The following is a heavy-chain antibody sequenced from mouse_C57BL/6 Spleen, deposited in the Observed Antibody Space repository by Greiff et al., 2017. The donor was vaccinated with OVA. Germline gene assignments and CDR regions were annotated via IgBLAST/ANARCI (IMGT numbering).Heavy chain of an antibody. D-gene: IGHD2-4*01. CDR1: GYAFTNYL. CDR2: INPGSGGT. V-gene: IGHV1-54*01. J-gene: IGHJ4*01. CDR3: ARGDYGYAMDY. Sequence: QVQLKQSGAELVRPGTSVKVSCKASGYAFTNYLIEWVKQRPGQGLEWIGVINPGSGGTNYNEKVKGKATLTADKSSSTAYMQLSSLTSEDSAVYFCARGDYGYAMDYWGQGTSVTVSS.